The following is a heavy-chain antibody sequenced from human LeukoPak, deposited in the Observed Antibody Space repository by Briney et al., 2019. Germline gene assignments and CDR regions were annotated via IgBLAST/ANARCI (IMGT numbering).Heavy chain of an antibody. CDR1: GGTFSSYA. V-gene: IGHV1-69*01. Sequence: ASVKVSCKASGGTFSSYAISWVRQAPGQGLEWMGGIIPIFGTANYAQKFQGRVTITADESTSTAYMELSSLRSEDTAVYYCANLHLGYCSSTSCPTSSQFDYWGQGTLVTVSS. D-gene: IGHD2-2*01. J-gene: IGHJ4*02. CDR3: ANLHLGYCSSTSCPTSSQFDY. CDR2: IIPIFGTA.